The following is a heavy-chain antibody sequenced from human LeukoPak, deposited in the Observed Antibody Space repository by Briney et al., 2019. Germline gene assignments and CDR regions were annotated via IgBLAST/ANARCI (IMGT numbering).Heavy chain of an antibody. CDR2: IYSSGST. CDR1: GGSIRSYY. D-gene: IGHD6-19*01. CDR3: ARRAVAENYFDY. Sequence: PSETLFLTCTVSGGSIRSYYWNWIRQPPGKGLEWIGYIYSSGSTTYNPSLKSRVTISVDTSKNQFSLKLSSVTAADTAVYYCARRAVAENYFDYWGQGTLVTDSS. V-gene: IGHV4-59*08. J-gene: IGHJ4*02.